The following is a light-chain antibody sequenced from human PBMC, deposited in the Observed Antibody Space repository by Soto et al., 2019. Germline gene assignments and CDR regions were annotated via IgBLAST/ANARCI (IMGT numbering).Light chain of an antibody. CDR2: GAS. CDR1: QSVGSSY. J-gene: IGKJ1*01. V-gene: IGKV3-20*01. CDR3: QHFGNSRT. Sequence: EIVLAQFPGTLSLSPGERAPLSCRASQSVGSSYVGWYQHKPGQVPRLVIYGASSRATGIADRFSGSGSGTDFTLTISRLEPEDFAVYYCQHFGNSRTFGQGTKVDIK.